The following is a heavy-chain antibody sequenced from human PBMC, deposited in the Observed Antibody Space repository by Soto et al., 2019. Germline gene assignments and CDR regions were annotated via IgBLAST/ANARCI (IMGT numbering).Heavy chain of an antibody. Sequence: GGSLRLSCAASGFTFSNAWINWVRQAPGKGLEWVGRIKSKTDGGTPDYAAPVKGRFAISRDDSKNTLYLQMNSLKTEDTAVYYCTTVHLWKSYFCMDVWGQGTTVTV. CDR3: TTVHLWKSYFCMDV. D-gene: IGHD5-18*01. V-gene: IGHV3-15*07. J-gene: IGHJ6*02. CDR1: GFTFSNAW. CDR2: IKSKTDGGTP.